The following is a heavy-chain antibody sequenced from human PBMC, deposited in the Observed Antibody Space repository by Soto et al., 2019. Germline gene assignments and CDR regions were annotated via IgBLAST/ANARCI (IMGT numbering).Heavy chain of an antibody. CDR2: INPNSGGT. V-gene: IGHV1-2*02. J-gene: IGHJ4*02. D-gene: IGHD6-19*01. CDR3: AKDHGSGWYADFEY. Sequence: QVQLVQSGAEAKKPGASVKVSCKASGYTFIAYHIHWLRQAPGQGLEWMGWINPNSGGTNYAQEFQARVTMTRDTSLSTAYMELSRLTSDDTAMYYCAKDHGSGWYADFEYWGQGTLVTVSP. CDR1: GYTFIAYH.